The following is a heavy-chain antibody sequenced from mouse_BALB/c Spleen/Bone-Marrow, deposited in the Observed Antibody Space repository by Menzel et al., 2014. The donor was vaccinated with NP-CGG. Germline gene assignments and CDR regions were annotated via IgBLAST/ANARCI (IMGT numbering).Heavy chain of an antibody. J-gene: IGHJ2*01. V-gene: IGHV3-8*02. Sequence: EVKLMESGPSLVKPSQTLSLTCSVTGDSITNAYWNWIRKFPGNKIDYMGYISYSGNTYYNPSLKSRISITRDTSNNQFYLQLNSVTTEDTSTYFCPTATGYYFDYLGQRTTLTVSS. CDR2: ISYSGNT. D-gene: IGHD4-1*01. CDR3: PTATGYYFDY. CDR1: GDSITNAY.